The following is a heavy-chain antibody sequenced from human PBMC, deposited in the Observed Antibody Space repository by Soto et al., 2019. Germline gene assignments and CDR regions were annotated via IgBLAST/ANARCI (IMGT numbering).Heavy chain of an antibody. D-gene: IGHD2-21*02. Sequence: WETLSLTCTVSGGSISSSSYYWGWIRQPPGKGLEWIGSIYYSGSTYYNPSLKSRVTISVDTSKNQFSLKLSSVTAADTAVYYCARHGSYCGGDCSPIDWFDPWGQGTLVTVSS. CDR2: IYYSGST. CDR1: GGSISSSSYY. J-gene: IGHJ5*02. CDR3: ARHGSYCGGDCSPIDWFDP. V-gene: IGHV4-39*01.